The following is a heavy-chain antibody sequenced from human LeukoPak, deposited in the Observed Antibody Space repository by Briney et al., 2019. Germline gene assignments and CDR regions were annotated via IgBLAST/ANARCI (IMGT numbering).Heavy chain of an antibody. CDR2: INPSGGST. CDR1: GYTFTSYF. Sequence: GASVTVSCTASGYTFTSYFMHWVRPAPGQGLEWMGIINPSGGSTSYAQKFQGRVTMTRDTSTSTVYMELSSLRSEDTAVYYCARTAGRTFDYWGQGTLVTVSS. J-gene: IGHJ4*02. CDR3: ARTAGRTFDY. D-gene: IGHD6-6*01. V-gene: IGHV1-46*01.